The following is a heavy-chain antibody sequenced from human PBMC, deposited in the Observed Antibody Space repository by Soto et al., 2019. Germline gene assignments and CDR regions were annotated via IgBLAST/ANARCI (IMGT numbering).Heavy chain of an antibody. CDR1: GGSISSYY. CDR3: ARDRGTRPTNFYGMDV. V-gene: IGHV4-59*01. J-gene: IGHJ6*02. Sequence: SETLSLTCTVSGGSISSYYWSWIRQPPGKGLEWIGYIYYSGSTNYNPSLKSRVTISVDTSKNQFSLQLSSVTAADTAVYYCARDRGTRPTNFYGMDVWGQGTTVTV. D-gene: IGHD3-10*01. CDR2: IYYSGST.